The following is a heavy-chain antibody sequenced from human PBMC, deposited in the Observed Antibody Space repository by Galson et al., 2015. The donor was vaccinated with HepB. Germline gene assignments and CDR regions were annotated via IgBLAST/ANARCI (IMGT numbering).Heavy chain of an antibody. CDR3: ARGGGDITVFGEYYYYGMDV. CDR2: INPSGGRT. Sequence: SVKVSCKASGYTFTSFQIHWVRQAPGQGLESVGIINPSGGRTSFAQKFQGRVTVTRDTSTSTVYMELSRLRSEDTAVYYCARGGGDITVFGEYYYYGMDVWGQGTTVTVSS. J-gene: IGHJ6*02. D-gene: IGHD3-3*01. CDR1: GYTFTSFQ. V-gene: IGHV1-46*01.